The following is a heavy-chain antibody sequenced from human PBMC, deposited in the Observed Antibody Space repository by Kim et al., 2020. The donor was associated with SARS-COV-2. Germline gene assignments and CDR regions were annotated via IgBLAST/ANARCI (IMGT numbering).Heavy chain of an antibody. J-gene: IGHJ4*02. CDR3: ARARYSDEGDSDFDY. V-gene: IGHV3-21*01. Sequence: DPVKGRFTNARDNAKNSLYLQMNSLRAEDTAMYYCARARYSDEGDSDFDYGGQGTLVTVSS. D-gene: IGHD5-18*01.